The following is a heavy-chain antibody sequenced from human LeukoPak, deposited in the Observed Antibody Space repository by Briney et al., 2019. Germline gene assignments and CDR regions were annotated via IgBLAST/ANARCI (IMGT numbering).Heavy chain of an antibody. Sequence: PSETLSLTCTVSGGSINNYYWSWIRQPAGKGLEWIGRIYTSGSTNYNPSLKSRVTMSVDTSKNQFSLKLSSVTAADTAVYYCARSVLGLGYCSGGSCYRAWFDYWGQGTLVTVSS. CDR3: ARSVLGLGYCSGGSCYRAWFDY. CDR2: IYTSGST. CDR1: GGSINNYY. V-gene: IGHV4-4*07. J-gene: IGHJ4*02. D-gene: IGHD2-15*01.